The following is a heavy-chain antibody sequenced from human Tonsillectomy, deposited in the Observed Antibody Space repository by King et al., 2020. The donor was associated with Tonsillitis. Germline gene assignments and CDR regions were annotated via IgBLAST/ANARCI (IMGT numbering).Heavy chain of an antibody. CDR3: ARGPRTRRVLDV. J-gene: IGHJ6*02. V-gene: IGHV1-8*01. D-gene: IGHD1-7*01. Sequence: VQLVQSGAEVKKPGASVKVSCKASGYTFTSYDINWVRQATGQGLEWMGWMYPNSGNTGYAQKFQGRLTMTRNTSISTAYMELSSLRSEDTAVYYCARGPRTRRVLDVWGQGTTVTVSS. CDR1: GYTFTSYD. CDR2: MYPNSGNT.